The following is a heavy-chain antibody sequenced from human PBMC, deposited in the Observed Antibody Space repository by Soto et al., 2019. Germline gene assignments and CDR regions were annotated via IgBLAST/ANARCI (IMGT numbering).Heavy chain of an antibody. CDR3: AREGLTGTIGLYYYYGMDV. CDR1: GGSISSYY. V-gene: IGHV4-59*01. Sequence: QVQLQESGPGLVKPSETLSLTCTVSGGSISSYYWSWIRQPPGKGLEWIGYIYYSGSTNYNPSLKSRVTISVDTSNTQFSLKLSSVTAADTAVYYCAREGLTGTIGLYYYYGMDVWGQGTTVTVSS. CDR2: IYYSGST. D-gene: IGHD1-7*01. J-gene: IGHJ6*02.